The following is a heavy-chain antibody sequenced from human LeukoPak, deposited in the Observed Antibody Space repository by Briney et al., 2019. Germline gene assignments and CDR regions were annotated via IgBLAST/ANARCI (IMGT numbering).Heavy chain of an antibody. CDR1: GFTFSSYA. CDR2: ISYDGSNK. D-gene: IGHD2-2*01. V-gene: IGHV3-30-3*01. CDR3: ASSTSSNWFDP. J-gene: IGHJ5*02. Sequence: GGSLRLSCAASGFTFSSYAMHWVRQAPGKGLEWVAVISYDGSNKYYADSVKGRFTISRDNSKNTLYLQMNSLRAEDTAVYYCASSTSSNWFDPRGQGTLVTVSS.